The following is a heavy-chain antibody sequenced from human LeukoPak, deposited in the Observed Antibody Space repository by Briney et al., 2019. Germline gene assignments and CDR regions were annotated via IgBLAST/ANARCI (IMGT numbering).Heavy chain of an antibody. CDR2: ISSSSSTI. D-gene: IGHD3-10*01. CDR3: ARDMVRGVLPYYYYYGMDV. V-gene: IGHV3-48*01. J-gene: IGHJ6*02. Sequence: GGSLRLSCAAPGFAFSSYSMNWVRQAPGKGLEWVSYISSSSSTIYYADSVKGRFTIARDNAKNSLYLQMNSLRAEDTAVYYCARDMVRGVLPYYYYYGMDVWGQGTTVTVSS. CDR1: GFAFSSYS.